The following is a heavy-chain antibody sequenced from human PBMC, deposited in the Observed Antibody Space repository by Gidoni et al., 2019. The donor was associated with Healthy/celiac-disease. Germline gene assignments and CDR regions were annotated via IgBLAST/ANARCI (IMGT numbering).Heavy chain of an antibody. CDR3: ASGSSGWYAFDY. Sequence: EVQLVQSGAEVKKPGESLRISCKGSGYSFTSYWISWVRQMPGKGLEWMGRIDPSDSYTNYSPSFQGHVTISADKSISTAYLQWSSLKASDTAMYYWASGSSGWYAFDYWGQGTLVTVSS. V-gene: IGHV5-10-1*03. CDR1: GYSFTSYW. J-gene: IGHJ4*02. D-gene: IGHD6-19*01. CDR2: IDPSDSYT.